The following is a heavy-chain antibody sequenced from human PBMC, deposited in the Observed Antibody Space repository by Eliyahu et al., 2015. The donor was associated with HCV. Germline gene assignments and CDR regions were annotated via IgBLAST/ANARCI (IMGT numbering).Heavy chain of an antibody. Sequence: QVQLQESGPGLVKPSETLSLTCAVSGYSISSGYYWGWIRQPPGEGAGVVWGFHSIGGAPYNTSLKSRVTISVDTSKNQFSLKLSSVTAADTAVYYCARGTGDSSGYSEHRNWGQGTLVTVSS. V-gene: IGHV4-38-2*01. CDR3: ARGTGDSSGYSEHRN. D-gene: IGHD3-22*01. CDR2: HSIGGA. J-gene: IGHJ4*02. CDR1: GYSISSGYY.